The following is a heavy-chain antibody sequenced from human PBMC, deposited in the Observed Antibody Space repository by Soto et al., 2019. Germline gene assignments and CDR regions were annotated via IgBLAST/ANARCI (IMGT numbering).Heavy chain of an antibody. D-gene: IGHD6-6*01. V-gene: IGHV4-59*01. J-gene: IGHJ4*02. CDR1: GGTISSYD. Sequence: PSETLSLGCAVSGGTISSYDWSWIRQPPGKGLEWIGYIYYSGSTNYNPSLKSRVTISVDTSKNQFSLKLSSVTAADTAVYYCARESRDSSSAAYTFDYWGQGTLVT. CDR3: ARESRDSSSAAYTFDY. CDR2: IYYSGST.